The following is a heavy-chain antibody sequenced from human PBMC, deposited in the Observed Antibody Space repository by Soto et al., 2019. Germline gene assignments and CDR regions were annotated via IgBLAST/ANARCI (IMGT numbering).Heavy chain of an antibody. Sequence: QVQLQESGPGLVKPSETLSLTCTVSGGSISSYYWSWIWQPAGKGLEWIGRIYTSGSTDYNPSLKSRVTMSVDTSKNQFSLKLSSVTAADTAVYYCARENGDYPKPNFDYWGQGTLVTVSS. CDR2: IYTSGST. CDR3: ARENGDYPKPNFDY. CDR1: GGSISSYY. J-gene: IGHJ4*02. V-gene: IGHV4-4*07. D-gene: IGHD4-17*01.